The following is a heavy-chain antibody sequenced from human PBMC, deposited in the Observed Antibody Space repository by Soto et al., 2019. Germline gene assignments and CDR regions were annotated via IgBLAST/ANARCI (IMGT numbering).Heavy chain of an antibody. D-gene: IGHD2-8*01. J-gene: IGHJ4*02. CDR1: GYTFTSYG. CDR2: VSAYNGNT. V-gene: IGHV1-18*03. Sequence: ASVKVSCKASGYTFTSYGISWVRQAPGQGLEWMGWVSAYNGNTNYAQKLQGRVTMTTDTSTSTAYMELRSLRSDDMAVYYCARDPGYCTNGVCYTGMVDYWGQGTLVTVSS. CDR3: ARDPGYCTNGVCYTGMVDY.